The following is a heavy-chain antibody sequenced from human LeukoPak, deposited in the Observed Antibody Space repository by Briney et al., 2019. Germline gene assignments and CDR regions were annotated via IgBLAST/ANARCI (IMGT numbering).Heavy chain of an antibody. CDR2: IKQDGSEK. D-gene: IGHD3-10*01. CDR1: GLTFSSYW. Sequence: GGSLRLSCAGSGLTFSSYWMSWVRQAPGKGLEWVANIKQDGSEKYYVDSVKGRFTISRDNAKNSLYLQMNSLRPEDTAVYYCARPMVRGVVPNFDYWGQGTLVTVSS. V-gene: IGHV3-7*04. J-gene: IGHJ4*02. CDR3: ARPMVRGVVPNFDY.